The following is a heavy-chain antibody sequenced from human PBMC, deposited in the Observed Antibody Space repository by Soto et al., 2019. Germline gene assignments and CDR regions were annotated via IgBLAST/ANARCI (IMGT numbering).Heavy chain of an antibody. Sequence: SPTLSLTCAISGESVAGNSAAWNWIRQSPSRGLEWLGRTYYRSRWYNDYAVSVKSRITVTPDTSKNQFSLHLNSVTPEDTAVYYCAREFLYYVRSARYLDYWGQGALLTLSS. CDR3: AREFLYYVRSARYLDY. D-gene: IGHD3-16*01. CDR1: GESVAGNSAA. J-gene: IGHJ4*02. V-gene: IGHV6-1*01. CDR2: TYYRSRWYN.